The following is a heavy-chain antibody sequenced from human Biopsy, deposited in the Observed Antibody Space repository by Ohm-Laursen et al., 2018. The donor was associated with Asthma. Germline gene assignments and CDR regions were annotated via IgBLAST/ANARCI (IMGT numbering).Heavy chain of an antibody. V-gene: IGHV3-33*01. J-gene: IGHJ6*02. Sequence: RSLRLSCTASGFTFSKNGMHWVRQAPGKGLEWVALIWNDGNKNYYAGSVRGRFTISRDNSKNMLYLQMNSLRAEDTAVYFCARGIYDMDVRGQGTTVTVSS. CDR3: ARGIYDMDV. CDR1: GFTFSKNG. CDR2: IWNDGNKN.